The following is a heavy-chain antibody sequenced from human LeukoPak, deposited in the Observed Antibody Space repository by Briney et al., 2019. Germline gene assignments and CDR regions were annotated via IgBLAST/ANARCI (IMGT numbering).Heavy chain of an antibody. J-gene: IGHJ4*02. CDR1: GGSISSSSYY. CDR2: IYYSGST. Sequence: SETLSLTCTVSGGSISSSSYYWGWIRQPPGKGLKWIGSIYYSGSTYYNPSLKSRVTISVDTSKNQFSLKLSSVTAADTAVYYCASAFYGDYYFDYWGQGTLVTVSS. CDR3: ASAFYGDYYFDY. V-gene: IGHV4-39*01. D-gene: IGHD4-17*01.